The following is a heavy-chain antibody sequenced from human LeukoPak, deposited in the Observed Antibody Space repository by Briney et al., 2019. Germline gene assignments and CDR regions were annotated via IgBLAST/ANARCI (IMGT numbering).Heavy chain of an antibody. D-gene: IGHD3-22*01. CDR3: AKVFALNYYDSSGYLDY. Sequence: PGGSLRLSCAASGFTFSDYSMNWVRQAPGKGLEWVAVISYDGSNKYYADSVKGRFTISRDNSKNTLYLQMNSLRAEDTAVYYCAKVFALNYYDSSGYLDYWGQGTLVTVSS. V-gene: IGHV3-30*18. CDR2: ISYDGSNK. J-gene: IGHJ4*02. CDR1: GFTFSDYS.